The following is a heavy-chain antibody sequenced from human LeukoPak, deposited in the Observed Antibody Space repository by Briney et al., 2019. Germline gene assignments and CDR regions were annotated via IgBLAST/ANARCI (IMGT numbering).Heavy chain of an antibody. V-gene: IGHV1-69*13. CDR2: IIPIFGIA. CDR3: AREVRRRVVIIQEPYYYYYYGMDV. CDR1: GGTFSSYA. Sequence: GASVKVSCKASGGTFSSYAISWVRQAPGQGLEWMGGIIPIFGIANYAQKFQGRVTITADESTSTAYMELSSLRSEDTAVYYCAREVRRRVVIIQEPYYYYYYGMDVWGQGTTVTVSS. J-gene: IGHJ6*02. D-gene: IGHD3-3*01.